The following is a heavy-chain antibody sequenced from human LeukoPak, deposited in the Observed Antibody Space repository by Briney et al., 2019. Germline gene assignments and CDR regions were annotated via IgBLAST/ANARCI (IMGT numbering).Heavy chain of an antibody. V-gene: IGHV1-18*01. J-gene: IGHJ5*02. D-gene: IGHD2-15*01. Sequence: ASVKVSCKASGYTFTSYGISWVRQAPGQGLEWMGWISAYNGNTNYAQKLQGRVTMTTYTSTSTAYMELRSLRSDDTAVYYCARAAIVVVVAATQNNWFDPWGQGTLVTVSS. CDR2: ISAYNGNT. CDR3: ARAAIVVVVAATQNNWFDP. CDR1: GYTFTSYG.